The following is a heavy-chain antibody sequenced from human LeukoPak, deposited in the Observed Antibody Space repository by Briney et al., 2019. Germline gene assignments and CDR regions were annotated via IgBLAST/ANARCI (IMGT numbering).Heavy chain of an antibody. CDR3: ARRHLSSGSYQNDY. V-gene: IGHV4-4*02. D-gene: IGHD3-10*02. CDR2: INHSGST. Sequence: SETLSLTCAVSGGSISSSNWWSWVRQPPGKGLEWIGEINHSGSTNYNPSLKSRVTISVDTSKNQFSLKLSSVTAADTAVYYCARRHLSSGSYQNDYWGQGTLVTVSS. CDR1: GGSISSSNW. J-gene: IGHJ4*02.